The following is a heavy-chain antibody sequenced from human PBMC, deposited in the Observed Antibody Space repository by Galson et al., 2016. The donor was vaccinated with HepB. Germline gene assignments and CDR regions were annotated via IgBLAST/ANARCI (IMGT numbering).Heavy chain of an antibody. D-gene: IGHD3-22*01. CDR1: GYTFSNFG. CDR2: ISVSRGNT. J-gene: IGHJ4*02. V-gene: IGHV1-18*04. Sequence: SVKVSCKASGYTFSNFGLSWLRQAPGEGLEWMGWISVSRGNTNYAQKFQGRVTMTTDTSTSIAYMELRSLRSDDTAVYFCARDSPDDYNGYFCFDYWGQGTLVTVSS. CDR3: ARDSPDDYNGYFCFDY.